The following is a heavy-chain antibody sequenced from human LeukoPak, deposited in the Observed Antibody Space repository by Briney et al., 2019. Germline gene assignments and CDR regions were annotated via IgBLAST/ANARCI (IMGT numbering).Heavy chain of an antibody. CDR3: ARETISIVGATTLYHLDS. CDR2: ISSSSSYI. V-gene: IGHV3-21*04. J-gene: IGHJ4*02. Sequence: KSGGSLRLSCAASGFTFSSYSMNWVRKAPGKGLEWVSSISSSSSYIYYADSVKGRFTISRDNAKNSLYLQMNSLRAEDTAVYYCARETISIVGATTLYHLDSWGQGTLVTVSS. D-gene: IGHD1-26*01. CDR1: GFTFSSYS.